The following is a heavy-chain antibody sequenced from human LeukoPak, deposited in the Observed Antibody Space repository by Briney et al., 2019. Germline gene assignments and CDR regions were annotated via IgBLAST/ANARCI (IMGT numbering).Heavy chain of an antibody. CDR3: ARASDYGSGSYLGYYYYYYMDV. D-gene: IGHD3-10*01. Sequence: SETLSLTCTVSGGSISSYYWSWIRQTPGKGLEWIGYIYYSGSTNYNPSLKSRVTISVDTSKNQFSLKLSSVTAADTAVYYCARASDYGSGSYLGYYYYYYMDVWGKGTTVTVS. CDR2: IYYSGST. V-gene: IGHV4-59*01. J-gene: IGHJ6*03. CDR1: GGSISSYY.